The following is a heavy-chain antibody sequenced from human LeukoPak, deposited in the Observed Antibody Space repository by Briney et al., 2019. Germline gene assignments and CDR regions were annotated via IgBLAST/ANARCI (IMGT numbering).Heavy chain of an antibody. Sequence: ASVKVSCKASGGTFSSYAISWVRQAPGQGLEWMGGIIPIFGTANYAQKFQGRVTITADESTSTAYMELSSLRSEDTAVYYRARAGCSGGSCYATNWYFDLWGRGTLVTVSS. CDR3: ARAGCSGGSCYATNWYFDL. D-gene: IGHD2-15*01. V-gene: IGHV1-69*01. J-gene: IGHJ2*01. CDR1: GGTFSSYA. CDR2: IIPIFGTA.